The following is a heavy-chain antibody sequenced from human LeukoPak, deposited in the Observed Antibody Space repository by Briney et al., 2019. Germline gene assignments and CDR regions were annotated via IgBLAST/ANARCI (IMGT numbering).Heavy chain of an antibody. D-gene: IGHD5-24*01. Sequence: SETLSLTCTVSGYYISSGYYWGWIRQPPGKGLEWIGSIYHSGSTYYNPSLKSRVTISVDRSKNQFSLKLSSVTAADTAVYYCARDKRDGYDYWGQGTLVTVSS. CDR2: IYHSGST. CDR1: GYYISSGYY. J-gene: IGHJ4*02. V-gene: IGHV4-38-2*02. CDR3: ARDKRDGYDY.